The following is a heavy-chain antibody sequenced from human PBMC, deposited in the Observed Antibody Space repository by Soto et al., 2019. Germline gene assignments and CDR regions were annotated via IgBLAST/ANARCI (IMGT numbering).Heavy chain of an antibody. V-gene: IGHV3-23*01. Sequence: PGGSLSLSCAASEFTFSSYAVSWVRQAPGKGLEWVSAISGSGGSTYYADSVKGRFTVSRDNSKNTLYLQMNSLRAEDTAVYYCAKSPQARRQLVNYFDYWGQGTLVTVSS. J-gene: IGHJ4*02. CDR3: AKSPQARRQLVNYFDY. CDR1: EFTFSSYA. CDR2: ISGSGGST. D-gene: IGHD6-13*01.